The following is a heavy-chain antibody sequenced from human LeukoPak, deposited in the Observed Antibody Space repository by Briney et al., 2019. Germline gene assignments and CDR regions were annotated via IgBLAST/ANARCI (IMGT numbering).Heavy chain of an antibody. CDR3: ARIPNCSSTSCYHDAFDI. D-gene: IGHD2-2*01. CDR1: GGSISSYY. Sequence: SETLSLTCTVSGGSISSYYWSWIRQPPGKGPEWIGYIYYSGSTNYNPSLKSRVTISVDTSKNQFSLKLSSVTAADTAVYYCARIPNCSSTSCYHDAFDIWGQGTMVTVSS. CDR2: IYYSGST. V-gene: IGHV4-59*01. J-gene: IGHJ3*02.